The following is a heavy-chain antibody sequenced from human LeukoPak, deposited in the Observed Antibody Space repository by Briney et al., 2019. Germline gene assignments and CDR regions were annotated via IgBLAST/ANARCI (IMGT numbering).Heavy chain of an antibody. V-gene: IGHV3-74*01. CDR2: ICPDGTVT. CDR1: GFTFSTYC. J-gene: IGHJ4*02. Sequence: GGSLRLSCAASGFTFSTYCMHWVRQAPGKGPMWVSRICPDGTVTDYADSVKARFIISRDNARNTVYLQMNSLRVEDTAVYYCVRDFRSADYWGQGTLVTASS. CDR3: VRDFRSADY.